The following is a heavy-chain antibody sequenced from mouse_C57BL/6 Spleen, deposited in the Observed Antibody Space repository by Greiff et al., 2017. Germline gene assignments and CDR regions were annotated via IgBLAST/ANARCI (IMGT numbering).Heavy chain of an antibody. J-gene: IGHJ4*01. CDR2: IYPGDGDT. CDR3: ARCDYYAMDY. Sequence: QVHVKQSGAELVKPGASVKISCKASGYAFSSYWMNWVKQRPGKGLEWIGQIYPGDGDTNYNGKFNGKATLTADKSSSTAYMQLSSLTSEDAAVYFCARCDYYAMDYWGQGTSVTVSS. V-gene: IGHV1-80*01. CDR1: GYAFSSYW.